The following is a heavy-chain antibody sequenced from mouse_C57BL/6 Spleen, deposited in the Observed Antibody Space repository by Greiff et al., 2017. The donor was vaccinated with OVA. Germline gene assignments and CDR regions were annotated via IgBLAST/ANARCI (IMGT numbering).Heavy chain of an antibody. CDR3: AREGEVYYGNFYFDY. D-gene: IGHD2-1*01. CDR1: GYTFTSYW. Sequence: QVQLQQPGAELVKPGASVKMSCKASGYTFTSYWITWVKQRPGQGLEWIGDIYPGSGSTNYNEKFKSKATLTVDTSSSTAYMQLSSLTSEDSAVYYCAREGEVYYGNFYFDYWGQGTTLTVSS. CDR2: IYPGSGST. J-gene: IGHJ2*01. V-gene: IGHV1-55*01.